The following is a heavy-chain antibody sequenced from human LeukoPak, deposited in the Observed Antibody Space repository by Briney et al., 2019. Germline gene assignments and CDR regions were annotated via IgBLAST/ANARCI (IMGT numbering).Heavy chain of an antibody. V-gene: IGHV4-4*02. CDR1: SGSISSSNW. CDR3: ARESSGYYYFDY. CDR2: IYHSGST. Sequence: PSGTLSLTCAVSSGSISSSNWWSWVRQPPGKGLEWIGEIYHSGSTNYNPSLKSRVTISVNKSKNQFSLKLSSVTAADTAVYYCARESSGYYYFDYWGQGTLVTVSS. J-gene: IGHJ4*02. D-gene: IGHD3-22*01.